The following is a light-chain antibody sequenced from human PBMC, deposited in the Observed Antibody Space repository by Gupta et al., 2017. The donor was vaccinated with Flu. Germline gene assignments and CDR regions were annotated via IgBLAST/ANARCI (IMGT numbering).Light chain of an antibody. J-gene: IGKJ4*01. Sequence: DIHLTQSPSSLSASVGDRVTITCRASQSIASSLSWHQQKPGKPPRVLIHATSTLQSGVPSRFSGSGSGRDFTLVISGLQPEDFATYYCQQSDRTPLTFGGGTKVEIK. V-gene: IGKV1-39*01. CDR2: ATS. CDR1: QSIASS. CDR3: QQSDRTPLT.